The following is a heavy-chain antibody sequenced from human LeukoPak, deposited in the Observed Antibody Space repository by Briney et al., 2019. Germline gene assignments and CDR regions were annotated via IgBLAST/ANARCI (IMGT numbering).Heavy chain of an antibody. Sequence: GGSLRLSCATSGFTLSSYWMHWVPQVPGKGREGLSLINNDGVSTSYADSVKGRFTISRDNAKNTLYLRMNSLRAEDTAIYYCARKPLSGGYGGTIDYWGQGTLVTVSS. V-gene: IGHV3-74*01. J-gene: IGHJ4*02. CDR2: INNDGVST. D-gene: IGHD5-12*01. CDR3: ARKPLSGGYGGTIDY. CDR1: GFTLSSYW.